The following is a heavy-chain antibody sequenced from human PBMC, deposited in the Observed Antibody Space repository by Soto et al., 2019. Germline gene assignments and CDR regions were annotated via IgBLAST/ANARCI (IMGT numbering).Heavy chain of an antibody. J-gene: IGHJ1*01. Sequence: SGPTLVNPTQTLTLTCVFSGFSLNTGGVTVGWIRRPPGKALEWVALIYWDDGKRYSPSLKSRLTITKETSRNQVVLTMTNVDPEDTATYFCAHSPAPRVYFQHWGEGPLVTVSS. V-gene: IGHV2-5*02. CDR2: IYWDDGK. CDR3: AHSPAPRVYFQH. D-gene: IGHD3-10*01. CDR1: GFSLNTGGVT.